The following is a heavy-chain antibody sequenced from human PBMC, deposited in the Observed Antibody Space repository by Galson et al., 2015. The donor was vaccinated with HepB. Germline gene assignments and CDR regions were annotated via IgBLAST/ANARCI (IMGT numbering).Heavy chain of an antibody. V-gene: IGHV6-1*01. CDR3: ARGEGNVEPKFDY. J-gene: IGHJ4*02. CDR2: TYYRPRWFN. CDR1: GDSVSSNSVV. Sequence: CAISGDSVSSNSVVWHWIRQSPSRGLEWLGRTYYRPRWFNEYAAPVKSRININADTSKNQFSLQLNSVTPEDTAVYYCARGEGNVEPKFDYWGQGTLVTVSS. D-gene: IGHD1-1*01.